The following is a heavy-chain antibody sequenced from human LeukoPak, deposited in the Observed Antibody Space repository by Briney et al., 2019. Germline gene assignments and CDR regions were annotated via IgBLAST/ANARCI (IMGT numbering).Heavy chain of an antibody. Sequence: SETLSLTCAVYGGSFSDYYWSWIRQPPGKGLEWIGEINHSGTTNYRLSLKSRVSISVDTSKNQFSLKLNSVTAADAAMYYCASHYSSGSYRYTGSFDSWGQGMLVNVSS. CDR3: ASHYSSGSYRYTGSFDS. D-gene: IGHD3-16*02. CDR2: INHSGTT. CDR1: GGSFSDYY. J-gene: IGHJ4*02. V-gene: IGHV4-34*01.